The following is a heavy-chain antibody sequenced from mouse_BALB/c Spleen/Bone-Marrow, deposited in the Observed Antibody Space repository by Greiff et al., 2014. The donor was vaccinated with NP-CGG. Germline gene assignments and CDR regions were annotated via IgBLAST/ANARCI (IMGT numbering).Heavy chain of an antibody. CDR1: GFTFSNYA. V-gene: IGHV5-9-3*01. D-gene: IGHD2-3*01. CDR3: ARNDGYFD. Sequence: QLKESGGGLVKPGGSLKLSCATSGFTFSNYAMSWVRPTPGKRLEWVATISSGGSYTYCPDSVKGRITISRDNAKNTLYLQMSSLRSEDTAMYYCARNDGYFDWGQGTLVTVSA. CDR2: ISSGGSYT. J-gene: IGHJ3*01.